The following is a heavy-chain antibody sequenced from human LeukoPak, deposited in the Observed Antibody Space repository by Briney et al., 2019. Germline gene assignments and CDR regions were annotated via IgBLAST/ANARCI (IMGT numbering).Heavy chain of an antibody. CDR2: TYYRSKWYN. CDR1: GDSVSSNSAA. J-gene: IGHJ6*03. D-gene: IGHD3-10*01. V-gene: IGHV6-1*01. CDR3: ARYLYGSGSYSYYYYMDV. Sequence: SQTLSLTCAISGDSVSSNSAAWNWIRQSPSRGLEWLGRTYYRSKWYNDYAVSVKSRITINPDTSKNQFSLQLNSLTPEDTAVYYCARYLYGSGSYSYYYYMDVWGKGTTVTVSS.